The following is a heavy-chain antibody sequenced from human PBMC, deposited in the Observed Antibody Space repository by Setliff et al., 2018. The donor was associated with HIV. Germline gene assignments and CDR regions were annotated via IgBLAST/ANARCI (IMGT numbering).Heavy chain of an antibody. V-gene: IGHV3-33*08. CDR2: IWYDGTNK. CDR3: ARGQSGYDVFGMDF. Sequence: GGSLRLSCEASGFTFNNYGMHWVRQAPGEGLEWVAVIWYDGTNKYYADSVKGRFTISRDNSKNSLYLQMNSLRAEDTAVYYCARGQSGYDVFGMDFWGQGTTVTVSS. D-gene: IGHD5-12*01. CDR1: GFTFNNYG. J-gene: IGHJ6*02.